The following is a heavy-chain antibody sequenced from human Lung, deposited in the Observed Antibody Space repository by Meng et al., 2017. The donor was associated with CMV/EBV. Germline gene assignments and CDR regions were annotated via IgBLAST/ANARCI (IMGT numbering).Heavy chain of an antibody. CDR2: ISSGSGYI. V-gene: IGHV3-21*06. CDR3: ARGWDIVLVPAAPDLAY. CDR1: GITFSYYS. Sequence: SWAASGITFSYYSVNWVRQAPGKGLEWVSSISSGSGYIYYADSVRGRFTISRDNANNSLYLQINSLRDEDTDVYFCARGWDIVLVPAAPDLAYWXQGTXVTVSS. D-gene: IGHD2-2*01. J-gene: IGHJ4*02.